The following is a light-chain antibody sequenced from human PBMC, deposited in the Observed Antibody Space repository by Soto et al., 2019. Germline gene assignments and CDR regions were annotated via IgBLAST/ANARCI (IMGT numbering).Light chain of an antibody. CDR1: QSVISSY. CDR2: GTF. V-gene: IGKV3-20*01. Sequence: EIVLTQSPGTLSLSPGERATLSCRASQSVISSYLAWYQQKPGQAPRLLIYGTFNRATGIPDRFSGSRSATDFTLTITRLEPEDFAVYYCQQYASSSWTFGQGTKVEI. J-gene: IGKJ1*01. CDR3: QQYASSSWT.